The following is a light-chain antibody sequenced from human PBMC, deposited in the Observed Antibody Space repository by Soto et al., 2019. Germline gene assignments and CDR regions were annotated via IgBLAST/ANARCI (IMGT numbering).Light chain of an antibody. CDR2: DAS. CDR3: QQRSNWGYT. V-gene: IGKV3-11*01. Sequence: EIVLTQSPATLSLSPGERATLSCRASQSVSSYLAWYQQKPGQAPRLLIYDASNRATGIPARFSGSGSGTDFTLTISRLEPEDFAGYYWQQRSNWGYTFGQGTKLEIK. CDR1: QSVSSY. J-gene: IGKJ2*01.